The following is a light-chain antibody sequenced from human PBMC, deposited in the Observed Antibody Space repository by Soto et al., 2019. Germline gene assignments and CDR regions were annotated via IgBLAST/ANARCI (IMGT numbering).Light chain of an antibody. V-gene: IGLV1-40*01. CDR3: QASDSCMRGYV. CDR1: GANIGAAYN. CDR2: GND. Sequence: QSVPTHPASVSRAPWQRGSISRTGSGANIGAAYNVDWYQQLPGTAPKLLIHGNDNRPSGVPARFSGSKSGASASLDIAGLQAEDEGDYYCQASDSCMRGYVFGSGTKXT. J-gene: IGLJ1*01.